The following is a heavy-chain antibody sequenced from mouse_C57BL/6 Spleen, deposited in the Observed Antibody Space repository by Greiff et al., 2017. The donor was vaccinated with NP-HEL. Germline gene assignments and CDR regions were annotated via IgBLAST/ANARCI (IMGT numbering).Heavy chain of an antibody. V-gene: IGHV1-50*01. CDR2: IDPSDSYT. J-gene: IGHJ3*01. Sequence: QVQLQQPGAELVKPGASVKLSCKASGYTFTSYWMQWVKQRPGQGLEWIGEIDPSDSYTNYNQKFKGKATLTVDTSSSTAYMQLSSLTSEDSAVYYCARWGRIGYGNYEFAYWGQGTLVTVSA. D-gene: IGHD2-1*01. CDR3: ARWGRIGYGNYEFAY. CDR1: GYTFTSYW.